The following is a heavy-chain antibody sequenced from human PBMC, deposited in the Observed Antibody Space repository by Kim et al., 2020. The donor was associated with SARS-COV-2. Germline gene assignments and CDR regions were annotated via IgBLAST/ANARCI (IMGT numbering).Heavy chain of an antibody. CDR3: ARAPPRGSYWGYYFDY. J-gene: IGHJ4*02. CDR2: IYHSGST. Sequence: SETLSLTCAVSGGSISSGGYSWSWIRQPPGKCLEWIGYIYHSGSTYYNPSLKSRVTISVDRSKNQFSLKLSSVTAADTAVYYCARAPPRGSYWGYYFDYWGQGTLVTVSS. V-gene: IGHV4-30-2*01. D-gene: IGHD1-26*01. CDR1: GGSISSGGYS.